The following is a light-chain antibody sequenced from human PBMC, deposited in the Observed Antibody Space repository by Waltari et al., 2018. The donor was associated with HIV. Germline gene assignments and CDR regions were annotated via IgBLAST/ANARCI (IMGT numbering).Light chain of an antibody. CDR2: DAS. V-gene: IGKV3-11*01. CDR1: QSIRTG. J-gene: IGKJ5*01. CDR3: QQRNTWIT. Sequence: EIVLTQSPATLSLSPGERATLSCRASQSIRTGLAWYQQKPGQAPRRFIYDASNRDSGIPGRFSGSGSGTDFTLTISSLEPEDFAMYYCQQRNTWITFGQGTRLEI.